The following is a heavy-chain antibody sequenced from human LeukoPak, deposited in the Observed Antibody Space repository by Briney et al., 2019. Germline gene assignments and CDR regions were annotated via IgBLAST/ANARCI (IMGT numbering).Heavy chain of an antibody. V-gene: IGHV3-23*01. J-gene: IGHJ4*02. CDR1: GFTFSSYA. CDR3: AKSILMTTVTTYYFDY. Sequence: GGSLRLSCAASGFTFSSYAMSWVRQAPGKGLEWVSTICGSGGSIYYADSVKGRFTISRDNSKNTLYLQMNSLRAEDTAVYYCAKSILMTTVTTYYFDYWGQGTLVTVSS. D-gene: IGHD4-17*01. CDR2: ICGSGGSI.